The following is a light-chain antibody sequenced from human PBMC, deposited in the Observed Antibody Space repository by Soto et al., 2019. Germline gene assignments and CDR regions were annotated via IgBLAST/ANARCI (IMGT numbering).Light chain of an antibody. CDR3: QQSFVSPYT. CDR2: AAS. CDR1: QTVNSY. Sequence: DIQMTQSPSSLSASVTDRFTITCRASQTVNSYLNWYQQKPGKAPKLLISAASTLQGGVPSRFSASGSGTDFSLTISSLRVEDFGTYYCQQSFVSPYTFGQGTKVDIK. J-gene: IGKJ2*01. V-gene: IGKV1-39*01.